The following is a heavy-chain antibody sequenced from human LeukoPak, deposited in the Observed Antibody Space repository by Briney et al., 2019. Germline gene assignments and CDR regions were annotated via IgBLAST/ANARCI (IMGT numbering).Heavy chain of an antibody. D-gene: IGHD3-3*02. V-gene: IGHV3-53*01. J-gene: IGHJ2*01. CDR3: ARVGDHFHWYLDL. CDR1: GFSVSLNY. Sequence: GGSLRLSCAASGFSVSLNYMNWVRQAPGKGLEWVSILYSGSDTYYADSVKVRFTISRDSSKNMLFLHMNSLRAEDTAVYYCARVGDHFHWYLDLWGRGTLVTVSS. CDR2: LYSGSDT.